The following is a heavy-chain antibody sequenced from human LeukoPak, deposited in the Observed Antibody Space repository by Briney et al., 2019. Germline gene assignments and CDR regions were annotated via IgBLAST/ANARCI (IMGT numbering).Heavy chain of an antibody. CDR3: ARDLRVTAWYHDVFDI. CDR1: GGTFISYA. V-gene: IGHV1-2*02. CDR2: IDPDSGGT. J-gene: IGHJ3*02. D-gene: IGHD6-13*01. Sequence: ASVKVSCKASGGTFISYAISWVRQAPGQGLEWMGWIDPDSGGTNSARKFRGRVTMTRDTSISTAYMELIRLTSDDTAVYSCARDLRVTAWYHDVFDIWGQGTMVTVSS.